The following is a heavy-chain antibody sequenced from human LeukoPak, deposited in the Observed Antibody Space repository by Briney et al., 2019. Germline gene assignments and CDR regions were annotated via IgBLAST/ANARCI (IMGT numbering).Heavy chain of an antibody. CDR2: INPSGGST. CDR3: AGVPHIAAAGDY. Sequence: ASVKVSCKASGYTFTSYYMHWVRQAPGQGLEWMGIINPSGGSTSYAQKFQGRVTMTRDTSTSTVYMELSSLRSEDTAVYYCAGVPHIAAAGDYWGQGTLVTVSS. V-gene: IGHV1-46*01. J-gene: IGHJ4*02. CDR1: GYTFTSYY. D-gene: IGHD6-13*01.